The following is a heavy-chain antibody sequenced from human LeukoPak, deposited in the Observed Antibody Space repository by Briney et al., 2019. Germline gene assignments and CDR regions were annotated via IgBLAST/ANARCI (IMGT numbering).Heavy chain of an antibody. V-gene: IGHV4-39*01. J-gene: IGHJ4*02. CDR1: GGSISSNTYY. CDR2: IYYSGST. Sequence: SETLSLTCTVSGGSISSNTYYWGWIRQPPGKGLEWIGSIYYSGSTYCNPSLKSRVTISVDTSKNQFPLKLSSVTAADTAVYYCATKVGSCSGGSCAKFDYWGQETLVTVSS. CDR3: ATKVGSCSGGSCAKFDY. D-gene: IGHD2-15*01.